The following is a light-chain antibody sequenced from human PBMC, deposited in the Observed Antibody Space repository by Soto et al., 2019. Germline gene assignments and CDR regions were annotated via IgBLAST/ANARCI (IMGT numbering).Light chain of an antibody. V-gene: IGKV1-39*01. Sequence: DIQMTQSPSSLSASVGDRVTITCRASQIISTYLNWYQQKPGKAPELLIFAASSLQSGVPSRFSGSGSGTDFTLTINSLQPEDFATYYCQQSYSTPPTFGQGTKVEIK. CDR2: AAS. J-gene: IGKJ1*01. CDR1: QIISTY. CDR3: QQSYSTPPT.